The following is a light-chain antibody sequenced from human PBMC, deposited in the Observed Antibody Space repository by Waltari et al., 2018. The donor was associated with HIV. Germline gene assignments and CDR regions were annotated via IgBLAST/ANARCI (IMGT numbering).Light chain of an antibody. J-gene: IGLJ3*02. CDR2: DVN. V-gene: IGLV2-11*01. CDR1: SSDVGHYNY. CDR3: SSYAGRDTPNWV. Sequence: QSALTQPRSVSESPGQSVTISCTGTSSDVGHYNYVSWYRQYPGTAPKLIIFDVNKRPSAIPDRSSGSKSGNTASLTISGLQGEDEADYYCSSYAGRDTPNWVFGGGTKLTVL.